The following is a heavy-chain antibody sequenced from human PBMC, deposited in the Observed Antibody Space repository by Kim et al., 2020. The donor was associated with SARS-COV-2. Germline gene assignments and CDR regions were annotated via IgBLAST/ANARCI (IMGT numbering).Heavy chain of an antibody. CDR2: INTNIGNP. J-gene: IGHJ5*02. CDR1: GYTFTRYA. D-gene: IGHD3-9*01. Sequence: ASVKVSCKASGYTFTRYAMNWVRQAPGQGLEWMGWINTNIGNPTYAQGFTGRFVFSLDTSVSTAYLQISSLKAEDTAVYYCARSGLAQQELRYFNWFDPWGQGTLVTVSS. V-gene: IGHV7-4-1*02. CDR3: ARSGLAQQELRYFNWFDP.